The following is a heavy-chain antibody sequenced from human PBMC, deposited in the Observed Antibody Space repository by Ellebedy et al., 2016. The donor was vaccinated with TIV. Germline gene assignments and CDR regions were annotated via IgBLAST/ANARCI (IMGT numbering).Heavy chain of an antibody. Sequence: GGSLRLSXAASGFTFSSYSMNWVRQAPGKGLEWVSSISSSSSYIYYADSVKGRFTISRDNSKNTLYLQMNSLRAEDTAVYYCAKDAIAAAGTSYYGMDVWGQGTTVTVSS. D-gene: IGHD6-13*01. CDR1: GFTFSSYS. CDR3: AKDAIAAAGTSYYGMDV. CDR2: ISSSSSYI. V-gene: IGHV3-21*01. J-gene: IGHJ6*02.